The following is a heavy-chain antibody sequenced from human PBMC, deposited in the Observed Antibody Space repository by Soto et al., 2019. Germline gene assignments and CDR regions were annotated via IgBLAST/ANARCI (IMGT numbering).Heavy chain of an antibody. Sequence: SETLSLTCTVSGGSISSYYWSWIRQPPGKGLEWIGYIYYSGSTNYNPSLKSRVTISVDTSKNQFSLKLSSVTAADTAVYYCARVTMVRGVIAARSYYYMDVWGKGTTVTVSS. J-gene: IGHJ6*03. CDR2: IYYSGST. D-gene: IGHD3-10*01. V-gene: IGHV4-59*01. CDR3: ARVTMVRGVIAARSYYYMDV. CDR1: GGSISSYY.